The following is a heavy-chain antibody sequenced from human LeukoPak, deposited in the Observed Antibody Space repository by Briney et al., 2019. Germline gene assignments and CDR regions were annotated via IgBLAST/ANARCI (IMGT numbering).Heavy chain of an antibody. CDR2: ISYDGSNK. V-gene: IGHV3-30*18. Sequence: GGSLRLSCAASGFTFSSYGMHWVRQAPGKGLEWVAVISYDGSNKYYADSVKGRFTISRDNSKNALYLQMNSLRAEDTAVYYCAKDLGYCSGGSCYRFDYWGQGTLVTVSS. CDR1: GFTFSSYG. CDR3: AKDLGYCSGGSCYRFDY. D-gene: IGHD2-15*01. J-gene: IGHJ4*02.